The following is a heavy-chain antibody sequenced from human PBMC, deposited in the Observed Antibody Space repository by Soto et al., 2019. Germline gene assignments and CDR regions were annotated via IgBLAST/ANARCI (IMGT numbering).Heavy chain of an antibody. Sequence: EVQLVESGGGLVKPGGSLRLSCAASGFTFSSYSMNWVRQAPGKGLEWVSSISSSSSYIYYADSVKGRFTISRDNAKNSLYLQMNRLRAEDTAVYYCARDRLPSARYSSSPDYWGQGTLVTVSS. CDR1: GFTFSSYS. D-gene: IGHD6-13*01. CDR3: ARDRLPSARYSSSPDY. CDR2: ISSSSSYI. J-gene: IGHJ4*02. V-gene: IGHV3-21*01.